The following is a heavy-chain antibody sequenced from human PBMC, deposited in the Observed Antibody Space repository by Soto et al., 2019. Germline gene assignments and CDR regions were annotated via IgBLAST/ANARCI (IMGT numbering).Heavy chain of an antibody. CDR1: GVSSSSSSYY. CDR3: EGGDYYHSSGYYFSYYPMDV. CDR2: VYYGGST. Sequence: QLHLQESGPGLVKSSETLSLTCTVVGVSSSSSSYYCGLICQPPWKGLEWIANVYYGGSTYYNPSLKTRVTISVERSKSQCSRKLSSVTSPNTAVYYCEGGDYYHSSGYYFSYYPMDVWRQGTTVTVSS. D-gene: IGHD3-22*01. J-gene: IGHJ6*02. V-gene: IGHV4-39*01.